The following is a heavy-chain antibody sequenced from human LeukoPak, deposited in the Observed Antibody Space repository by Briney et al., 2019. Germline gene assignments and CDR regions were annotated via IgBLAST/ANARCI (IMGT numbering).Heavy chain of an antibody. CDR2: INTNTGNP. CDR3: ARPNYYDSSGYPTFDY. CDR1: GYTLTELS. Sequence: ASVKVSCKVSGYTLTELSMHWVRQAPGQGLEWMGWINTNTGNPTYAQGFTGRFVFSLDTSVSTAYLQISSLKAEDTAVYYCARPNYYDSSGYPTFDYWGQGTLVTVSS. D-gene: IGHD3-22*01. V-gene: IGHV7-4-1*02. J-gene: IGHJ4*02.